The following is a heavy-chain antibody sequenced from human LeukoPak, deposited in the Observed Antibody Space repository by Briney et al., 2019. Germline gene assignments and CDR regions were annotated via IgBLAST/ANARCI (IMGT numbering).Heavy chain of an antibody. CDR1: GFTFSNPW. D-gene: IGHD7-27*01. Sequence: PGGSLRLSCAASGFTFSNPWMSWVRQAPGEGLEWLGRIKSKVHGETIDYAAPVKGRFTISRDDSKNTLYLEMNSLKTEDTAVYYCTTVWGGDWGQGTLVTVSS. CDR2: IKSKVHGETI. CDR3: TTVWGGD. J-gene: IGHJ1*01. V-gene: IGHV3-15*01.